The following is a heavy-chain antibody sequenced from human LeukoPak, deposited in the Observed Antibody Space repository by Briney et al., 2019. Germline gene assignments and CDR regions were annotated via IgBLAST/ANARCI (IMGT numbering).Heavy chain of an antibody. Sequence: ASVKVSCKASGYTFTSYYMHWVRQAPGQGLEWMGIINPSGGSTSYAQKFQGRVTMTRDTSTSTVYMELSSLRSEDTAVYYCARDGEPLAGTHYFDYWGQGTLVTVSS. J-gene: IGHJ4*02. CDR3: ARDGEPLAGTHYFDY. V-gene: IGHV1-46*01. CDR1: GYTFTSYY. CDR2: INPSGGST. D-gene: IGHD1-1*01.